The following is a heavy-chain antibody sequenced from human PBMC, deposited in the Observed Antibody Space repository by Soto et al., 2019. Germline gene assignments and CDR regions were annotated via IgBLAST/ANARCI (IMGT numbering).Heavy chain of an antibody. J-gene: IGHJ4*02. Sequence: SETLSLTCTVSGGSITNYYWNWIRQAPGKGLEWIGYIFYTGSTNYNPSLKSRVTISVDTSENQFSLKLSSVTAADTAVYYCARVPAYDYIWGSYRYRLYYFDYWGQGTLVTVSS. D-gene: IGHD3-16*02. CDR1: GGSITNYY. V-gene: IGHV4-59*12. CDR3: ARVPAYDYIWGSYRYRLYYFDY. CDR2: IFYTGST.